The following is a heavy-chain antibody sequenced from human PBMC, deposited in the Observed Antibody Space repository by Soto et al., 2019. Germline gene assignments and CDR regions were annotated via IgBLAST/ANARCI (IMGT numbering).Heavy chain of an antibody. V-gene: IGHV4-30-4*01. J-gene: IGHJ4*02. CDR3: ARDFSSGDDFWT. D-gene: IGHD3-3*01. CDR1: GGSISSGDYY. Sequence: SETLSLTCTVSGGSISSGDYYWSWIRQPPGKGLEWIGYIYYSGSTYYNPSLKSRVTISVDTSKNQFSLKLSSVTAADTAVYYCARDFSSGDDFWTWGQGTLVSVDS. CDR2: IYYSGST.